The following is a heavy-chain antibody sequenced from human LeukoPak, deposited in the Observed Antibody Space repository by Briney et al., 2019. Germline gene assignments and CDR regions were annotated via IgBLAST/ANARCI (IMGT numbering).Heavy chain of an antibody. CDR2: IYPGDSDT. CDR1: GYSFTSYW. CDR3: ARYSSSWYSDYYYYMDV. D-gene: IGHD6-13*01. J-gene: IGHJ6*03. V-gene: IGHV5-51*01. Sequence: GESLKISCKGSGYSFTSYWIGWVRQMPGKGLEWMGIIYPGDSDTRYSPSFQGQVTISADKSISTAYLQWSSLKASDTAMYYCARYSSSWYSDYYYYMDVWGKGTTVTVSS.